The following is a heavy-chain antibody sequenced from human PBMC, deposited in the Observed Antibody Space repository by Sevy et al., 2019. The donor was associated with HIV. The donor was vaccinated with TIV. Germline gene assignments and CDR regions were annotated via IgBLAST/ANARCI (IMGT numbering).Heavy chain of an antibody. D-gene: IGHD3-10*01. V-gene: IGHV3-13*01. CDR2: IGTAGDT. Sequence: GGSLRLSCAASGFTFSSYDMHWVRQATGKGLEWVSAIGTAGDTYYPGSVKGRFTISRENAKNSLYLQMNSLRAGDTAVYYCARDGSGGFGDYYPLSGGMDVWGQGTTVTVSS. J-gene: IGHJ6*02. CDR1: GFTFSSYD. CDR3: ARDGSGGFGDYYPLSGGMDV.